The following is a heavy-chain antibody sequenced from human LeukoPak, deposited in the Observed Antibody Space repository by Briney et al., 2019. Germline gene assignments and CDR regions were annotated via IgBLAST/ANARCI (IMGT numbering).Heavy chain of an antibody. J-gene: IGHJ4*02. V-gene: IGHV4-61*01. CDR2: IYYSGST. D-gene: IGHD6-13*01. CDR1: GGSISSSSYY. Sequence: SETLSLTCTVSGGSISSSSYYWSWIRQPPGKGLEWIGYIYYSGSTNYNPSLKSRVTISVDTSKNQFSLKLSSVTAADTAVYYCARSGRQQYFDYWGQGTLVTVSS. CDR3: ARSGRQQYFDY.